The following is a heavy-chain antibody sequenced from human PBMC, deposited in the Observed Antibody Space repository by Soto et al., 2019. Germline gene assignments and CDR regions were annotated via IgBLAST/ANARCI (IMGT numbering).Heavy chain of an antibody. D-gene: IGHD6-19*01. Sequence: QVQLVQSGAEVKKPGASVKVSCKASGYNFIGYYIHWVRQAPGQGLQWMGWIDPNNGDTDSAQKFQGRITMTRDTSISTVYMDPSSLRIDDTAIYYCARLRGQFYYGMDVWGQGTTVAVSS. V-gene: IGHV1-2*02. CDR3: ARLRGQFYYGMDV. CDR2: IDPNNGDT. CDR1: GYNFIGYY. J-gene: IGHJ6*02.